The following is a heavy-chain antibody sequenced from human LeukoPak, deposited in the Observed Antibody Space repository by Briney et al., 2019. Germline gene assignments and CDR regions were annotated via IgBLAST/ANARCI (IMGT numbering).Heavy chain of an antibody. CDR1: GYTFTSYD. D-gene: IGHD2-2*02. CDR2: MNPNSGNT. CDR3: ARVRYCSSTSCYKNFDY. J-gene: IGHJ4*02. Sequence: GASVKVSCKASGYTFTSYDINWGRQATGQGLEWMGWMNPNSGNTGYAQKFQGRVTITRNTSISTAYMELSSLRSEDTAVYYCARVRYCSSTSCYKNFDYWGQGTLVTVSS. V-gene: IGHV1-8*03.